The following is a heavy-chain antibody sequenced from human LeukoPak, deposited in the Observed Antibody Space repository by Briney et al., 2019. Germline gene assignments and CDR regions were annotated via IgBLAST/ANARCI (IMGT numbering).Heavy chain of an antibody. V-gene: IGHV4-4*02. CDR2: IWHSGST. D-gene: IGHD6-19*01. CDR1: GGSISSSNW. J-gene: IGHJ4*02. Sequence: SETLSLTCAVSGGSISSSNWWSWVRQAPGKGLEWIGEIWHSGSTNYDPSLKSRVTISVDTSKNQFSLKLSSVTAADTAVYYCARPNSGWYGYFDYWGQGTLVTVSS. CDR3: ARPNSGWYGYFDY.